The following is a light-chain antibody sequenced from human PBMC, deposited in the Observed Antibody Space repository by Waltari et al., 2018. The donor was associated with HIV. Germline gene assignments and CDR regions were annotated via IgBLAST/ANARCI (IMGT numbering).Light chain of an antibody. CDR2: WGT. CDR3: QQYYITPPT. Sequence: DVVMTQSPDALKGSLGARVTIKGKSSRSVFSNSNKKSYLAWDQQRPGQTPNLPVYWGTTRVSGVPARFSGSGSGTDFTLTINNLQAEDAAIYYWQQYYITPPTFGQGTKVEI. V-gene: IGKV4-1*01. CDR1: RSVFSNSNKKSY. J-gene: IGKJ1*01.